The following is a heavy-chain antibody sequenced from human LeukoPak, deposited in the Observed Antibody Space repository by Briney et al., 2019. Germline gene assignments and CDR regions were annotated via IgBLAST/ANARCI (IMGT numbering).Heavy chain of an antibody. CDR2: INPSGGST. CDR3: ARAGVLLWFGELKPIDY. V-gene: IGHV1-46*01. Sequence: ASVKVSCKASGYTFTTYYIHWVRQAPGQGLESMGFINPSGGSTSYAQKFQGRVTMTRDTSTSTVYMELSSLRSEDTAVYYCARAGVLLWFGELKPIDYWGQGTLVTVSS. D-gene: IGHD3-10*01. J-gene: IGHJ4*02. CDR1: GYTFTTYY.